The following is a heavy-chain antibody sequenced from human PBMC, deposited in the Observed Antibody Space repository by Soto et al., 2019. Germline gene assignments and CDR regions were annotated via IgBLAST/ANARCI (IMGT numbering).Heavy chain of an antibody. V-gene: IGHV5-10-1*01. J-gene: IGHJ6*02. CDR2: IDPSDSYT. CDR1: GYSFTSYW. Sequence: GESLKISCXGSGYSFTSYWISWVRQMPGKGLEWMGRIDPSDSYTNYSPSFQGHVTISADKSISTAYLQWSSLKASDTAMYYCARLLYYDILTGYSPYYYGMDVWGQGTTVTV. D-gene: IGHD3-9*01. CDR3: ARLLYYDILTGYSPYYYGMDV.